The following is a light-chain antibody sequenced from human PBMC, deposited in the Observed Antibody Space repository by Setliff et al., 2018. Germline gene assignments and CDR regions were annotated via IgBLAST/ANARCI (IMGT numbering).Light chain of an antibody. J-gene: IGLJ1*01. CDR3: CAYTASTTYV. CDR2: DVS. Sequence: QSALTQPASVSGSPGQSITISCSGTSNDVGAYDLVSWCQQHPGKVPKLIIFDVSNRPSGVSHRFSGSKSGNTASLTISGLQADDEADYYCCAYTASTTYVFVNGTKVTVL. CDR1: SNDVGAYDL. V-gene: IGLV2-14*03.